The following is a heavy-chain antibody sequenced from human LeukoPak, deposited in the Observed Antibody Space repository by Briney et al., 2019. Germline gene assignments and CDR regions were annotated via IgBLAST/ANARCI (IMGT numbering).Heavy chain of an antibody. CDR1: GFIFSSYV. Sequence: GRSLRLSCAASGFIFSSYVIHWVRQAPGKGLEWVAVISYDGSGEYYTDSVKGRFTIYRDNSKNTLYLQMNSLGTEDTAVYYCARVPYVSGTFDYWGQGTLVTVSS. V-gene: IGHV3-30-3*01. CDR3: ARVPYVSGTFDY. D-gene: IGHD3-10*01. CDR2: ISYDGSGE. J-gene: IGHJ4*02.